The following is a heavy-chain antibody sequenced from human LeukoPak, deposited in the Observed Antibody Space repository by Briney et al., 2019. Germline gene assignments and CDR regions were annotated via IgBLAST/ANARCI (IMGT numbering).Heavy chain of an antibody. CDR3: AVIWFGELLDIPVVDY. CDR2: IIPILGIA. J-gene: IGHJ4*02. V-gene: IGHV1-69*04. Sequence: GSSVKVPCKASGGTFSSYAISWVRQAPGQGLEWMGRIIPILGIANYAQKFQGRVTITADKSTSTAYMELSSLRSEDTAVYYCAVIWFGELLDIPVVDYWGQGTLVTVSS. D-gene: IGHD3-10*01. CDR1: GGTFSSYA.